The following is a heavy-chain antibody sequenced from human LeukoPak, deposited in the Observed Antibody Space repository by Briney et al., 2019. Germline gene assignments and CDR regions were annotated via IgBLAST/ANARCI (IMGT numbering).Heavy chain of an antibody. J-gene: IGHJ4*02. CDR2: ISYDGSNT. CDR3: AKDLEPYTSGWHGDY. CDR1: GFTFSSYG. Sequence: GRSLRLSCAASGFTFSSYGMQWVRQAPGKGLEWVAVISYDGSNTYYADSVKGRFTISRDNSKNTLYLQMNSLRVEDTAVYHCAKDLEPYTSGWHGDYWGQGTLVTVSS. V-gene: IGHV3-30*18. D-gene: IGHD6-19*01.